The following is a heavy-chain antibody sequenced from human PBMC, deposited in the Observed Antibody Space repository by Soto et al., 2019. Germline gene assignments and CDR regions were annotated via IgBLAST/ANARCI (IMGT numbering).Heavy chain of an antibody. CDR1: GFTFSSYA. J-gene: IGHJ4*02. D-gene: IGHD4-17*01. Sequence: EVQVLESGGGLVQPGGSLRLSCAASGFTFSSYAMSWVRQAPGQGLEWVSAISGSGSNPYYADSVKGRFTISRDNSKNTLYLHMNSLRAEDTALYYCAKTASMTIRDGFDHWGKGTLVTVSS. CDR3: AKTASMTIRDGFDH. CDR2: ISGSGSNP. V-gene: IGHV3-23*01.